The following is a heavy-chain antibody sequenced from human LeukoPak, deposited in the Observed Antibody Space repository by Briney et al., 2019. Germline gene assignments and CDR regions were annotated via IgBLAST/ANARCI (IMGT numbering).Heavy chain of an antibody. CDR3: AKDRGGSGSYYITDAFDI. V-gene: IGHV3-23*01. CDR2: ISGSGGST. CDR1: GFTFSSYA. D-gene: IGHD3-10*01. J-gene: IGHJ3*02. Sequence: HPGGSLRLSCAAPGFTFSSYAMSWVRQAPGKGLEWVSAISGSGGSTYYADSVKGRFTISRDNSKNTLYLQMNSLRAEDTAVYYCAKDRGGSGSYYITDAFDIWGQGTMVTVSS.